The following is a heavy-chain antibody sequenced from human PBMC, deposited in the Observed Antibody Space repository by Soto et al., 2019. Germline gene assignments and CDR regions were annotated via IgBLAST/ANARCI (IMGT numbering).Heavy chain of an antibody. J-gene: IGHJ4*02. V-gene: IGHV4-30-2*01. Sequence: KASETLSLTSAVSGGSISSGGYSWSWIRQPPANGLEWIGYIYHSGSTYYNPSLMSRVTISVHRSKNQFSLTLSAVTAAGTAVYYCARSPRYYFDYWGQGTLVTVSS. CDR1: GGSISSGGYS. CDR2: IYHSGST. CDR3: ARSPRYYFDY.